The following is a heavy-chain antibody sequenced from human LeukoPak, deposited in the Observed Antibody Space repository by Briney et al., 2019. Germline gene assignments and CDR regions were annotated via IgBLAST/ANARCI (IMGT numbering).Heavy chain of an antibody. CDR2: IYHSGST. Sequence: SETLSLTCAVSGYSISSGYYWGWIRQPPGKGLEWIGSIYHSGSTYYNPSLKSRVTISVDTSKNQFSLKLSSVTAADTAVYYCARVSATYYYYYMDVWGKGTTVTVSS. J-gene: IGHJ6*03. CDR3: ARVSATYYYYYMDV. D-gene: IGHD2-21*01. CDR1: GYSISSGYY. V-gene: IGHV4-38-2*01.